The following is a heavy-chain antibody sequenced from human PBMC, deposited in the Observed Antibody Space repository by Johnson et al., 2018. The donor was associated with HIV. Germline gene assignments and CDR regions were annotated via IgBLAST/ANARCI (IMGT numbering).Heavy chain of an antibody. CDR2: ISFDGSNE. CDR3: ARAYNYPI. D-gene: IGHD1-1*01. CDR1: GFTLSSYT. Sequence: QVQLVESGGGVVQPGRSLRLSCAASGFTLSSYTIHWVRQAPGKGLEWVAIISFDGSNEYYADSVKGRFTISRDNFKNTLFLQMNSLRVEDTAVYYCARAYNYPIWGQGTMLTVSS. J-gene: IGHJ3*02. V-gene: IGHV3-30-3*01.